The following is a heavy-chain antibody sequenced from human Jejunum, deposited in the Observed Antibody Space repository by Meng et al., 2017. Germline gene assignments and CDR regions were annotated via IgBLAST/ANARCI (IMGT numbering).Heavy chain of an antibody. V-gene: IGHV3-30*02. CDR1: GFTFSTFG. CDR3: TEDPPASGYAFDI. CDR2: IWADGYHK. D-gene: IGHD3-10*01. J-gene: IGHJ3*02. Sequence: GESLKIPREASGFTFSTFGRHRVRQAPGKGLEWVAFIWADGYHKYYSDSVTGRFTIARDNSRNTLYMKMNSLRVEDTAMYYCTEDPPASGYAFDIWGQGTMVTVSS.